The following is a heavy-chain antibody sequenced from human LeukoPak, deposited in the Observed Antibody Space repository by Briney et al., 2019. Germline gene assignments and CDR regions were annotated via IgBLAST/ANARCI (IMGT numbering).Heavy chain of an antibody. Sequence: SETLSLTCAVYGGSFSGYYWSWIRQPPGKGLEWIGEINHSGSTNYNASLKSRVTISVDTSMNQFSLKLSSVTAADTAVYYCATSANGSCPFDYWGQGTLVTVSS. J-gene: IGHJ4*02. V-gene: IGHV4-34*01. D-gene: IGHD2-15*01. CDR3: ATSANGSCPFDY. CDR1: GGSFSGYY. CDR2: INHSGST.